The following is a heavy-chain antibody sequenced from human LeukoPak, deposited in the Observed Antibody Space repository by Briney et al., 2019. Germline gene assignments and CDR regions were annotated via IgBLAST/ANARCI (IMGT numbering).Heavy chain of an antibody. CDR2: INHSGST. D-gene: IGHD6-13*01. CDR1: GGSFSGYY. Sequence: SETLSLTCAAYGGSFSGYYWSWIRQPPGKGLEWIGEINHSGSTNYNPSLKSRVTISVDTSKNQFSLKLSSVTAADTAVYYCAKDSSSWIDAFDIWGQGTMVIVSS. V-gene: IGHV4-34*01. J-gene: IGHJ3*02. CDR3: AKDSSSWIDAFDI.